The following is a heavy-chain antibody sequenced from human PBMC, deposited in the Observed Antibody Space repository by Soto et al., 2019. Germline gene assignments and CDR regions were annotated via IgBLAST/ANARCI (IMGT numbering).Heavy chain of an antibody. Sequence: QLQLQESGPGLVKPSETLSLICTVSGGSTGSGSYFWGWIRQPPGKGLEWIGSIYESGTSYYNPSLKVSVTMSVESSKKPYPLRRPSVTATDPAVYYCAAVVFGAARHTCSGSWGQGHLVAASS. CDR1: GGSTGSGSYF. D-gene: IGHD2-15*01. CDR3: AAVVFGAARHTCSGS. J-gene: IGHJ4*02. V-gene: IGHV4-39*01. CDR2: IYESGTS.